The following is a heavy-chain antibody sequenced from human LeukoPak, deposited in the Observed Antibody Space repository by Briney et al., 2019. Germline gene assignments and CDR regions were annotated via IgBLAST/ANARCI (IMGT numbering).Heavy chain of an antibody. V-gene: IGHV3-9*01. Sequence: GRSLRLSCAASGFTFDDYAMHWVRQAPGKGLEWVSGISWNSGSIGYADSVKGRFTISRDNAKNSLYLQMSSLRAEDTALYYCAKADRGGWFDPWGQGTLVTVSS. CDR3: AKADRGGWFDP. J-gene: IGHJ5*02. CDR2: ISWNSGSI. CDR1: GFTFDDYA.